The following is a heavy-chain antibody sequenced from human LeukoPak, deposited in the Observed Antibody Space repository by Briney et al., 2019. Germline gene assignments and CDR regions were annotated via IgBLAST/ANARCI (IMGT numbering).Heavy chain of an antibody. Sequence: PGGSLRLSCAASGFTFSSYAMSWVRQAPGKGLEWVSAISGSGGSTYYADSVKGRFTISRDNSKNTLYLQMNSLRAEDTAVYYCAKDPPPRMVRGVIIPGGDYYYMDVWGKGTTVTVSS. CDR1: GFTFSSYA. D-gene: IGHD3-10*01. V-gene: IGHV3-23*01. J-gene: IGHJ6*03. CDR3: AKDPPPRMVRGVIIPGGDYYYMDV. CDR2: ISGSGGST.